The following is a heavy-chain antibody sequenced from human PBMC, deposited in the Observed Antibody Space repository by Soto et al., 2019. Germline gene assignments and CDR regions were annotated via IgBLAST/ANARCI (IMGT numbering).Heavy chain of an antibody. CDR2: IYPGDSDT. V-gene: IGHV5-51*01. J-gene: IGHJ6*02. CDR3: ARPDYYGSGSSRSNYYGMDV. Sequence: PGESLKISCKGSGYSFTSYWIGWVRQMPGKGLEWMGIIYPGDSDTRYSPSFQGQVTISADKSISTAYLQWSSLKASDTAMYYCARPDYYGSGSSRSNYYGMDVWGQGTTVTVSS. CDR1: GYSFTSYW. D-gene: IGHD3-10*01.